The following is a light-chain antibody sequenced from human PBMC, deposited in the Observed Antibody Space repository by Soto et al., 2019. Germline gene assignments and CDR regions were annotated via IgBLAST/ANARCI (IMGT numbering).Light chain of an antibody. CDR1: SSNIGNNA. CDR3: AAWDDRLNGWV. Sequence: QSVLTQPPSVSEAPRQRVTISCSGSSSNIGNNAVNWYQQLPGKAPKLLIYYDDLLPSGVSDRFSGSKSGTSASLAISGLQSEDEADYYCAAWDDRLNGWVFGGGTMLTVL. CDR2: YDD. J-gene: IGLJ3*02. V-gene: IGLV1-36*01.